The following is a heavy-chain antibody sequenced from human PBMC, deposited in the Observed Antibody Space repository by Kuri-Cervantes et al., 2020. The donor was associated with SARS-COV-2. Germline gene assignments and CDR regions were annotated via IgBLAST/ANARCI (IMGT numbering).Heavy chain of an antibody. CDR2: ISGSGGST. Sequence: GESLKISCAASGFTFSSYAMSWVRQAPGKGLEWVSAISGSGGSTYYADSVKGRFTISRDNAKNSLYLQMNSLRAEDTAVYYCARDRLRFLEWLLLDAFDIWGQGTMVTVSS. J-gene: IGHJ3*02. CDR3: ARDRLRFLEWLLLDAFDI. CDR1: GFTFSSYA. V-gene: IGHV3-23*01. D-gene: IGHD3-3*01.